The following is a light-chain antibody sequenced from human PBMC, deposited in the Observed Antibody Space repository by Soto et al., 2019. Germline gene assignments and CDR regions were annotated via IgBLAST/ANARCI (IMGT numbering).Light chain of an antibody. J-gene: IGKJ3*01. CDR1: RDVGSD. CDR3: QQGNSFPFT. CDR2: AAS. V-gene: IGKV1-17*01. Sequence: QMTQSPSSLSASVGEKIIITCRASRDVGSDVSWYQQKPGQAPKLLIYAASNLYTGVPSRFSGSRSGTEFTLTISSLQPEDFASYYCQQGNSFPFTFGPGTKVDIK.